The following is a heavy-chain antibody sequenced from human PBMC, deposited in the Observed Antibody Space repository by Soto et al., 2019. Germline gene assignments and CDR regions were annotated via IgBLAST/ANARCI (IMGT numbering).Heavy chain of an antibody. CDR1: GGSISSYY. CDR2: IYYSERT. CDR3: ARSPWSYDILTGYYTDGMDV. Sequence: SETLSLTCTVSGGSISSYYWSWIRQPPGKGLEWIGYIYYSERTNYNPSLKSRVTISVDTSKNQFSLKLSSVTAADTAVYYCARSPWSYDILTGYYTDGMDVWGQGTTVT. D-gene: IGHD3-9*01. V-gene: IGHV4-59*01. J-gene: IGHJ6*02.